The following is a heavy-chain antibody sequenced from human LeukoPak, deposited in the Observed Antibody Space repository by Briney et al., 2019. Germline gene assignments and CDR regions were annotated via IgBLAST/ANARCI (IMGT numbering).Heavy chain of an antibody. CDR1: GFTFSSYG. D-gene: IGHD4-23*01. CDR3: AKDRKVQVTRYYFDY. CDR2: IWYDGSNK. J-gene: IGHJ4*02. V-gene: IGHV3-33*06. Sequence: GGSLRLSCAASGFTFSSYGMHWVRQAPGKGLEWVAVIWYDGSNKYYADSVEGRFTISRDNSKNTLYLQMNSLRAEDTAVYYCAKDRKVQVTRYYFDYWGQGTLVTVSS.